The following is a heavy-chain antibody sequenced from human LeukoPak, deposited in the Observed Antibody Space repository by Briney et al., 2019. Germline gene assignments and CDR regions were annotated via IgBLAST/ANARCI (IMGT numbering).Heavy chain of an antibody. CDR3: AKESQIRVLQLWSTKRYYFDY. V-gene: IGHV3-23*01. Sequence: PGGSLRLSCAASGFTLSSYAMSWVRQAPGKGLEWVSAISGSGGSTYYADSVKGRFTISRDNSKNTLYLQMNSLRAEDTAVYYCAKESQIRVLQLWSTKRYYFDYWGQGTLVTVSS. CDR2: ISGSGGST. J-gene: IGHJ4*02. CDR1: GFTLSSYA. D-gene: IGHD5-18*01.